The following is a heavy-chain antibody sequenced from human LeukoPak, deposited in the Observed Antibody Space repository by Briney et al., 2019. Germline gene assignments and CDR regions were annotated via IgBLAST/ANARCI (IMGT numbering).Heavy chain of an antibody. CDR1: GFTFSDYS. Sequence: GGSLRLSCAASGFTFSDYSMSWVRQAPGKGLEWVSAISTGGGSTYYADSVKGRFTISRDNSKNTLYLQMNNLRAEDTAVYYCASGTSSWVLIAFDIWGQGTMVTVSS. J-gene: IGHJ3*02. CDR2: ISTGGGST. D-gene: IGHD1-26*01. CDR3: ASGTSSWVLIAFDI. V-gene: IGHV3-23*01.